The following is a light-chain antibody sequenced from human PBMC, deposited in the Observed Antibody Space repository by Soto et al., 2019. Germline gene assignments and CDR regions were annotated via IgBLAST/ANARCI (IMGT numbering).Light chain of an antibody. J-gene: IGKJ4*01. CDR2: AAS. V-gene: IGKV3-20*01. CDR3: QQYGSSPFLT. CDR1: QSVSSSS. Sequence: EIVLTQSPGTLSLSPGERATLSCRASQSVSSSSLAWYQQRPGQAPRLLIYAASSRAAGIPDRFSGSGSGTDFTLTISRLEPEDFAVYYCQQYGSSPFLTFGGGTKVDIK.